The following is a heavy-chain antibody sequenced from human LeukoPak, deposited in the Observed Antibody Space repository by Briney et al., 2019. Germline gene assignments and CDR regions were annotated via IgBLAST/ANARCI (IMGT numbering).Heavy chain of an antibody. D-gene: IGHD1-26*01. J-gene: IGHJ4*02. CDR2: IYSGGST. CDR3: ARELSGSSFDY. Sequence: GGSLRLSCAASGFTVSSNYMSWVRQAPGKGLEWVSVIYSGGSTYYADSVKGRFTISRDNSKNTLYLQMNSLRAEDTAVYYCARELSGSSFDYWGQGTLVTVSS. V-gene: IGHV3-66*01. CDR1: GFTVSSNY.